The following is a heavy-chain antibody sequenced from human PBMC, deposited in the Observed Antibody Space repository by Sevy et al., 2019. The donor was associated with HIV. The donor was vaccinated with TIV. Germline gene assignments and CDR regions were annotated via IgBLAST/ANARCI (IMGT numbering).Heavy chain of an antibody. Sequence: GSLRLSCAASGFTFSSYSMNWVRQAPGKGLEWISYITSSSSTIYYADSVKGRFTISRDNAKNSLYLQMNNLRAEDTAVYYCAGVNYDFYYYYMDVWGKGTTVTVSS. CDR1: GFTFSSYS. J-gene: IGHJ6*03. CDR3: AGVNYDFYYYYMDV. CDR2: ITSSSSTI. D-gene: IGHD3-10*01. V-gene: IGHV3-48*01.